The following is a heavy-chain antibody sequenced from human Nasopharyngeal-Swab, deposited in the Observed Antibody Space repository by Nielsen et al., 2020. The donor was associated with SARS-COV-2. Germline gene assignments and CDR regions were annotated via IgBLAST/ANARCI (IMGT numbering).Heavy chain of an antibody. CDR2: IIPIFGTA. Sequence: SVKVSCKASGCTFSSYAISWVRQAPGQGLEWMGGIIPIFGTANYAQKFQGRVTITADKSTSTAYMELSSLRSEDTAVYYCARGLIAAAMANWFDPWGQGTLVTVSS. V-gene: IGHV1-69*06. D-gene: IGHD6-13*01. CDR3: ARGLIAAAMANWFDP. J-gene: IGHJ5*02. CDR1: GCTFSSYA.